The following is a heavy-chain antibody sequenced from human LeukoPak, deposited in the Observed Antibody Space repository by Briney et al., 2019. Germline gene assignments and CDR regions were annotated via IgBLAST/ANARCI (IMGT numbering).Heavy chain of an antibody. J-gene: IGHJ5*02. CDR1: GYSFTSYW. CDR2: IDPGDSYT. D-gene: IGHD3-22*01. CDR3: ARRRADSSGYFYGGFDP. V-gene: IGHV5-10-1*01. Sequence: GESLKISCKGSGYSFTSYWITWVRLMPGEGLEWMGTIDPGDSYTNYSPPFQGHVTISVDRSITTAYLQWSSLKASDTAIYYCARRRADSSGYFYGGFDPWGQGTLVAVSS.